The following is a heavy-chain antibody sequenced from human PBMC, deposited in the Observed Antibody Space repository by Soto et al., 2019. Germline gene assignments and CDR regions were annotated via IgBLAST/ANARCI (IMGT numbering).Heavy chain of an antibody. J-gene: IGHJ4*02. CDR3: AKWGTWIQLYARPVPEEYYFDY. CDR1: GFTFSSYA. V-gene: IGHV3-23*01. D-gene: IGHD5-18*01. Sequence: QPGGSLRLSCAASGFTFSSYAMSWVRQAPGKGLEWVSAISGSGGSTYYADSVKGRFTISRDNSKNTLYLQMNSLRAEDTAVYYCAKWGTWIQLYARPVPEEYYFDYWGQGTLVTVSS. CDR2: ISGSGGST.